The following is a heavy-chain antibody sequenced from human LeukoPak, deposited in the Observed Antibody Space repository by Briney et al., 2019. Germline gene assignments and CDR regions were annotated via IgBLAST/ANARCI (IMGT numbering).Heavy chain of an antibody. V-gene: IGHV1-3*01. J-gene: IGHJ4*02. CDR1: GYTFTSYA. CDR3: ARGSTVTSEVDY. CDR2: INAGNGNT. D-gene: IGHD4-17*01. Sequence: GASVKVSCKASGYTFTSYAMHWLRQAPGQRLEWMGWINAGNGNTKYSQKFQGRVTITRDTSASTAYMELSSLRSEDTAVYYCARGSTVTSEVDYWGQGTLVTVSS.